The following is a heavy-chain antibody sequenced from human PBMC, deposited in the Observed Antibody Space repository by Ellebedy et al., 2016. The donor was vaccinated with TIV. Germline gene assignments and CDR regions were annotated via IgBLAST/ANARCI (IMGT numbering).Heavy chain of an antibody. CDR3: ARDDGSYDF. Sequence: AASVKVSCKASGYTFTTYYMHWVRQAPGQGLEWMGILNPSDSSTTYAQKFQGRVTMTRDPSTSTVYMELSRLRSEDTAVYYCARDDGSYDFWGQGTLVIVSS. CDR1: GYTFTTYY. J-gene: IGHJ4*02. V-gene: IGHV1-46*01. CDR2: LNPSDSST. D-gene: IGHD1-26*01.